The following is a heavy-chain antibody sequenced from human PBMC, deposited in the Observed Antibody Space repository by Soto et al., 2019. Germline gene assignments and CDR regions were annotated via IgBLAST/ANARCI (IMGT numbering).Heavy chain of an antibody. CDR1: GYTLIELS. Sequence: ASVKVSCKVSGYTLIELSMHWVRQAPGKGLEWMGRFDPENGERIYAQKFQDRVTISRDTSASTAYMELTSLRSEDTAVYYCARDTGDGTFDFWGQGTLVTVSS. D-gene: IGHD7-27*01. CDR2: FDPENGER. J-gene: IGHJ4*02. CDR3: ARDTGDGTFDF. V-gene: IGHV1-24*01.